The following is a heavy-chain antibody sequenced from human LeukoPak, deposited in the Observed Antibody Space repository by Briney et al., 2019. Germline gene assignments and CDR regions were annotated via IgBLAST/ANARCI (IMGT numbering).Heavy chain of an antibody. CDR1: GFTFSSYS. CDR3: ARDVLAAGATGTFDI. Sequence: GGSLRLSCAASGFTFSSYSMNWVRQAPGRGLEWVSSIRFTGSYIYYADSVKGRFTISRDNAKTSLYLQMNSLRAEDTAVYYCARDVLAAGATGTFDIWGQGTMVTVSS. D-gene: IGHD1-14*01. V-gene: IGHV3-21*04. J-gene: IGHJ3*02. CDR2: IRFTGSYI.